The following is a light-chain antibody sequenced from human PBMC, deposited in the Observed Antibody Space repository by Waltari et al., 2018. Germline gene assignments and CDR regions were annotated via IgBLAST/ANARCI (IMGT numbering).Light chain of an antibody. CDR1: KLGDLY. CDR2: QDT. Sequence: SYELTQPPSVSVSPGQTASITCSGAKLGDLYACWYQQKPGQSPVLVIYQDTRRPSGIPERCSGSNSGNTATLTISGTQAMDEADYYCQAWDSITSHVVFGGGTKLTVL. J-gene: IGLJ2*01. V-gene: IGLV3-1*01. CDR3: QAWDSITSHVV.